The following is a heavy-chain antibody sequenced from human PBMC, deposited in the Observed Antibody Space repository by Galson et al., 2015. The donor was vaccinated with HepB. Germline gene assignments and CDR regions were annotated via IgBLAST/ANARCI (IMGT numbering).Heavy chain of an antibody. CDR3: ARADYYDSSGYYYLEYFQH. CDR2: IKQDGSEK. J-gene: IGHJ1*01. Sequence: SLRLSCAASGFTFSSYWMSWVRQAPGKGLEWVANIKQDGSEKYYVDSVKGRFTISRDNAKNSLYLQMNSLRAEDTAVYYCARADYYDSSGYYYLEYFQHWGQGTLVTVSS. D-gene: IGHD3-22*01. V-gene: IGHV3-7*03. CDR1: GFTFSSYW.